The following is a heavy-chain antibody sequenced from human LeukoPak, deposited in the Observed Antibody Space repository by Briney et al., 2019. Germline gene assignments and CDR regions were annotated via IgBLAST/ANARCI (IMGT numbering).Heavy chain of an antibody. CDR2: ISGSGGST. D-gene: IGHD6-13*01. CDR3: AKGRGGKIAAAAPGSY. V-gene: IGHV3-23*01. J-gene: IGHJ4*02. Sequence: PGGSLRLSCAASGFTFSTYAMSWVRQAPGKGLEWVSAISGSGGSTYYADSVKGRFTISRDNSKNTLYLQMNSLRAEDTAVYYCAKGRGGKIAAAAPGSYWGQGTLVTVSS. CDR1: GFTFSTYA.